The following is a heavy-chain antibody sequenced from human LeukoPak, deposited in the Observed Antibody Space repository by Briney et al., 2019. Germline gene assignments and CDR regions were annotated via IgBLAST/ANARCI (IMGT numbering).Heavy chain of an antibody. Sequence: PGGSLRLSCAASGFTFSDTWMHWVRQVPGKGLVWVSRIRGDGSDARYAESVKGRFTISRDNAKNTLYLQMYSLRDEDTAVYYCARDWFHAIDYWGQGTLVTVSS. V-gene: IGHV3-74*01. CDR2: IRGDGSDA. CDR3: ARDWFHAIDY. J-gene: IGHJ4*02. D-gene: IGHD2/OR15-2a*01. CDR1: GFTFSDTW.